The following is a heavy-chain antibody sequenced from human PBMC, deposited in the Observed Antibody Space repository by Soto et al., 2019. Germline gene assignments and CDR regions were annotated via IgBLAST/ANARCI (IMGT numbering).Heavy chain of an antibody. V-gene: IGHV3-23*01. CDR1: GFTFSSYA. CDR2: ISGSGGST. Sequence: EVQLLESGGGLVQPGGSLRLSCAASGFTFSSYAMSWVRQAPGKGLEWVSAISGSGGSTYYADSVKGRFTISRDNSKNTLDLQMNGRRAEDTAVYYCAKELECADDGLWYYCYMDVWGKGTTVTVSS. J-gene: IGHJ6*03. D-gene: IGHD3-3*01. CDR3: AKELECADDGLWYYCYMDV.